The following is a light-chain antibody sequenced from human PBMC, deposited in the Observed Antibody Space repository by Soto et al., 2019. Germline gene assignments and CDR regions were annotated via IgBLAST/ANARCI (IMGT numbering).Light chain of an antibody. V-gene: IGKV1-33*01. CDR3: QQYDNCPL. Sequence: DIQMTQSPSSLSASVGDRVTITCQASQDISNYLNWYQQKVGKAPKLLIYDASNLQTGVPSRFSGGGSGTNFTFTISSLQPEDFATYYCQQYDNCPLVGGGTKVEIK. CDR1: QDISNY. CDR2: DAS. J-gene: IGKJ4*01.